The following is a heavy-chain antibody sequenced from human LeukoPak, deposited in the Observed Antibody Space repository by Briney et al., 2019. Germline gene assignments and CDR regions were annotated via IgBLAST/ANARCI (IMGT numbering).Heavy chain of an antibody. V-gene: IGHV3-48*03. J-gene: IGHJ4*02. Sequence: AGGSLRLSCAASGFTFSTYEMNWVRQAPGKGLEWVSYISSSGSTIYYADSVKGRFTISRDNAKNSLYLQMNSLRAEDTAVYYCARGGGSYTSWDYWGQGTLVTVSS. CDR1: GFTFSTYE. CDR3: ARGGGSYTSWDY. CDR2: ISSSGSTI. D-gene: IGHD1-26*01.